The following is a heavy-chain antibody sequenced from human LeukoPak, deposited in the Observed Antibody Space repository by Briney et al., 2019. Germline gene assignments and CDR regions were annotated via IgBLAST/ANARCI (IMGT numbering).Heavy chain of an antibody. J-gene: IGHJ4*02. CDR2: IIPIFGTA. V-gene: IGHV1-69*05. CDR3: ARASTYYYDSSGYYYEDY. CDR1: GGTFSRYA. Sequence: SSVKVSCKASGGTFSRYAISWVRQAPGQGLEWMGGIIPIFGTANYAQKFQGRVTITTDESTSTAYMELSSLRSEDTAVYYCARASTYYYDSSGYYYEDYWGQGTLVTVSS. D-gene: IGHD3-22*01.